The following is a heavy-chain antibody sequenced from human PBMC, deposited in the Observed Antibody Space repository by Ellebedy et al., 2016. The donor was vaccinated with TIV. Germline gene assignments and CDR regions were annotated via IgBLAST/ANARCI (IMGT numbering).Heavy chain of an antibody. CDR2: IYYRGLT. Sequence: MPSETLSLTCVVSGVSIGDTRYYRAWIRQSPGKGLEWIGSIYYRGLTYESPSFKSRATISVDTSKNQFSLKLSPVTAADTALYYCARHAPSYDIWSSPGFDYWGQGTLLTVSS. CDR3: ARHAPSYDIWSSPGFDY. V-gene: IGHV4-39*01. J-gene: IGHJ4*02. CDR1: GVSIGDTRYY. D-gene: IGHD3-3*01.